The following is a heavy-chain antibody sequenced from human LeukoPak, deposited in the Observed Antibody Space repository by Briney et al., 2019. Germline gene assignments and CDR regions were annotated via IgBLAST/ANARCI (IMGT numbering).Heavy chain of an antibody. D-gene: IGHD4-17*01. V-gene: IGHV1-8*01. Sequence: ASVQVSCKASGYTFTNYDINWVRQATGQGLEWMGYKNPNSGNTAYAQKFQGIVTLTTDASVTTAYMELSGLRSEDTAVYYCAADQGYGDYDYWGQGTLVTVSS. CDR3: AADQGYGDYDY. CDR1: GYTFTNYD. CDR2: KNPNSGNT. J-gene: IGHJ4*02.